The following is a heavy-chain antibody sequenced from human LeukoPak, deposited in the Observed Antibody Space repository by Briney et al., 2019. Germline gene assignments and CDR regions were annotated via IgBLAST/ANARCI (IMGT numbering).Heavy chain of an antibody. Sequence: PGGSLRLSCEDSGFTFRSYEMNWVRQAPGKGLEWIAYLSSSGSAFSYADSVKGRFTISRDNSKNTLYLQMNSLRAEDTAVYYCAKLVLIYGDYPTSYMDVWGKGTTVTVSS. D-gene: IGHD4-17*01. V-gene: IGHV3-48*03. CDR1: GFTFRSYE. CDR3: AKLVLIYGDYPTSYMDV. J-gene: IGHJ6*03. CDR2: LSSSGSAF.